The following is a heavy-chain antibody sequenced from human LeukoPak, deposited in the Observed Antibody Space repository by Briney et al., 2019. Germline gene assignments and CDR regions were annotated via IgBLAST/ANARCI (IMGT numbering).Heavy chain of an antibody. Sequence: WASVKVSCKASGYTFTSYDINWVRQATGQGLEWMGWMNPNSGNTGSAQRFQGRVTMTRDTSRSTAYMELSSLTSEDTAVYYCARGPLVRLPSSFDPWGQGTLVTVSS. V-gene: IGHV1-8*01. CDR1: GYTFTSYD. CDR2: MNPNSGNT. D-gene: IGHD3-16*02. CDR3: ARGPLVRLPSSFDP. J-gene: IGHJ5*02.